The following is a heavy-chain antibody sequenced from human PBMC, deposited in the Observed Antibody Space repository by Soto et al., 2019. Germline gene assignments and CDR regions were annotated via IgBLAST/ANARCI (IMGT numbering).Heavy chain of an antibody. D-gene: IGHD6-6*01. CDR3: RRYSSSIHTGRDY. Sequence: GGSMRLSCAASGFTISSYAMSWVRQAPGKGLEWVSAISGSGGSTYYADSVKGRFTISRDNSKNTLYLQMNSLRAEDTAVYYCRRYSSSIHTGRDYWRQGTLVTVSS. J-gene: IGHJ4*02. CDR1: GFTISSYA. V-gene: IGHV3-23*01. CDR2: ISGSGGST.